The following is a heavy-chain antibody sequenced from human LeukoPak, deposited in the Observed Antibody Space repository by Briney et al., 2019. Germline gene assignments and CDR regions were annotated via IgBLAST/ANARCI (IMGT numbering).Heavy chain of an antibody. J-gene: IGHJ2*01. CDR1: GGSTSRSGYC. CDR2: FYYGGTT. CDR3: VRHPHSGSYYGVSWYFDL. Sequence: SETLSLTCTVSGGSTSRSGYCWGWIRQSPGKGLEWIGSFYYGGTTYYNPSLRSRVTISIDTSKNQFSLKLSSATAADTTVYYCVRHPHSGSYYGVSWYFDLWGRGTLVTVSS. D-gene: IGHD1-26*01. V-gene: IGHV4-39*01.